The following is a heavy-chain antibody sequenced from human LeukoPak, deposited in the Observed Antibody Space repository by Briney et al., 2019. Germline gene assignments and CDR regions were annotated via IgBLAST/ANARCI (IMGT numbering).Heavy chain of an antibody. J-gene: IGHJ4*02. V-gene: IGHV3-21*01. CDR2: ISSSSSYI. Sequence: GGSLRLSCAASGFTFSSYSMTWVRQAPGKGLEWVSSISSSSSYIYYADSVKGRFTISRDNAKNSLYLQMNSLRAEDTAVYYCAKSFGPGSFFDYWGQGTLVTVSS. D-gene: IGHD3-10*01. CDR3: AKSFGPGSFFDY. CDR1: GFTFSSYS.